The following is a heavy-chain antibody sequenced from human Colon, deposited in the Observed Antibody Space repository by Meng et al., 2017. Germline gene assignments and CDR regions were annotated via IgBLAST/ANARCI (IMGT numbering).Heavy chain of an antibody. V-gene: IGHV1-18*01. CDR3: ARGGVARGNNWFDS. D-gene: IGHD2-8*01. Sequence: VHSRLPRAEADKPGASVKVSLTASGYTLPTYGIHWVRQAPGQGLEGMGWISADTGNTNSAQKFQGRVTLTTDTSTNRAYMELRMLRSDDTAVYYCARGGVARGNNWFDSWGQGTLVTVSS. CDR1: GYTLPTYG. CDR2: ISADTGNT. J-gene: IGHJ5*01.